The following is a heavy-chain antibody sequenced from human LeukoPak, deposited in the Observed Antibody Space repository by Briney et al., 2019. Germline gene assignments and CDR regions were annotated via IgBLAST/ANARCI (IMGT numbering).Heavy chain of an antibody. CDR1: GFTFSSYA. CDR2: ISYDGSNK. J-gene: IGHJ4*02. CDR3: ARDPGNS. D-gene: IGHD2/OR15-2a*01. Sequence: GRPLRLSCAASGFTFSSYAMHWVRQAPGKGLEWVAVISYDGSNKYYADSVKGRFTISRDNSKNTLYLQMNSLRAEDTAVYYCARDPGNSWGQGTLVTVSS. V-gene: IGHV3-30*04.